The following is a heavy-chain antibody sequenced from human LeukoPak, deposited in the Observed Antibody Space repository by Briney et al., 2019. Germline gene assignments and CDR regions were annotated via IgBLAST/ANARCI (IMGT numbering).Heavy chain of an antibody. CDR2: IYYSGST. CDR1: GGSISSGDYY. D-gene: IGHD2-15*01. V-gene: IGHV4-30-4*01. J-gene: IGHJ4*02. CDR3: ARVTMCSGGSCHFTFDY. Sequence: SETLSLTCTVSGGSISSGDYYWSWIRQPPGKGLEWIGYIYYSGSTYYNPSLKSRVTISVDTSKNQFSLKLSSVTAADTAVYYCARVTMCSGGSCHFTFDYWGQGTLVTVSS.